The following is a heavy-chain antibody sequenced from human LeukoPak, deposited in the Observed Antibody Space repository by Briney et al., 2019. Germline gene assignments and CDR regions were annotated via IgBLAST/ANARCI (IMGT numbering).Heavy chain of an antibody. V-gene: IGHV3-7*01. J-gene: IGHJ6*03. D-gene: IGHD3-3*02. CDR3: ARYGPFLEWLSYYYYYYMDV. CDR2: IKQDGSEK. CDR1: GFTCSSYW. Sequence: PGGSLRLSCAASGFTCSSYWMSWVHQAPGKGLEWVANIKQDGSEKYYVDSVKGRFTISRDNDKNSLYLQMNSLRAEDTAVYYCARYGPFLEWLSYYYYYYMDVWGKGTTVTVSS.